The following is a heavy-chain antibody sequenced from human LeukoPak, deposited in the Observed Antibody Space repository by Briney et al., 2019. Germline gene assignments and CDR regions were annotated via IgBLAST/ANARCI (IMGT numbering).Heavy chain of an antibody. D-gene: IGHD2/OR15-2a*01. CDR2: ISGSGGST. CDR3: AKGYYHPGLYFQY. V-gene: IGHV3-23*01. J-gene: IGHJ1*01. CDR1: GFTFSSYA. Sequence: PGGSLRLSCAASGFTFSSYAMSWVRQAPGKGLEWVSAISGSGGSTYYADSVKGRFTISRDNSKNTPYLQMNSLRAEDTAVYYCAKGYYHPGLYFQYWGQGTLVTVSS.